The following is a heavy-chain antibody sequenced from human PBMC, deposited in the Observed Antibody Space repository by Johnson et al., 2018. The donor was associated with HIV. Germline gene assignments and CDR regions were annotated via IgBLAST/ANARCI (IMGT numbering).Heavy chain of an antibody. CDR2: ISGSGGST. CDR3: AKSKFISKWYAVDI. Sequence: VQLVESGGGLVKPGGSLRLSCAGSGFTFSSYAMSWVRQAPGKGLEWVSTISGSGGSTYHADSVKGRFTISSDNSKNTLYLQMNSLTVQDTAVYYCAKSKFISKWYAVDIWGQGTIVAVSS. D-gene: IGHD2-15*01. J-gene: IGHJ3*02. CDR1: GFTFSSYA. V-gene: IGHV3-23*04.